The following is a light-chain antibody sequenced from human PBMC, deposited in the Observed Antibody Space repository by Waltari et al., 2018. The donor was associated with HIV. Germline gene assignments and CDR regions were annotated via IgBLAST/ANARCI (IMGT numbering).Light chain of an antibody. CDR2: DTK. V-gene: IGLV1-40*01. J-gene: IGLJ2*01. CDR1: SSNIGAGYD. Sequence: QSVLTQPPSVSGAPGQRVTIACTGGSSNIGAGYDVHWYRKFPGTAPKLLIYDTKKRPSGVPDRFSGSKSGTSASLAITGLQAEDEADYYCQSFDSSLSAVIFGG. CDR3: QSFDSSLSAVI.